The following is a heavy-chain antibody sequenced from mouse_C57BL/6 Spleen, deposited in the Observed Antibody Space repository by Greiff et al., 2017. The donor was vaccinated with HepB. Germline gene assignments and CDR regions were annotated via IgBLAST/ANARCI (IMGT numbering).Heavy chain of an antibody. CDR2: IRLKSDNYAT. J-gene: IGHJ2*01. CDR3: TAGYYGSRYYFDY. V-gene: IGHV6-3*01. CDR1: GFTFSNYW. Sequence: EVMLVESGGGLVQPGGSMKLSCVASGFTFSNYWMNWVRQSPEKGLEWVAQIRLKSDNYATHYAESVKGRFTISRDDSKSSVYLQMNNLRAEDTGIYYCTAGYYGSRYYFDYWGQGTTLTVSS. D-gene: IGHD1-1*01.